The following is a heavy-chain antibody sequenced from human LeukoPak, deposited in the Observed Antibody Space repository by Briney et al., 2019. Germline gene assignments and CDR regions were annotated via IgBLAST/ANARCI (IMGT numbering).Heavy chain of an antibody. V-gene: IGHV1-2*02. J-gene: IGHJ4*02. Sequence: MGWINPNSGGTNYAQKFQGRVTMTRDTSISTAYMELSRLRSDDTAVYYCARSGRDLHFDYWGQGTLVTASS. CDR3: ARSGRDLHFDY. CDR2: INPNSGGT. D-gene: IGHD2-21*02.